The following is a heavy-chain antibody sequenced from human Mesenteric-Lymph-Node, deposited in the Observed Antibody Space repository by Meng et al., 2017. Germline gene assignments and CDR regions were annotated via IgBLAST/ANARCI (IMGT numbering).Heavy chain of an antibody. CDR1: GVTFSNYA. CDR3: AKASTVRGFDP. V-gene: IGHV3-23*01. Sequence: EVQLLEAGGGLVQPVGSLRLSCAASGVTFSNYAMSWVRQAPGKGLEWVSVITGSGGNTYYADSMKGRFTISRDNSKNTLYLQMNSLRAEDTAVYYCAKASTVRGFDPWGQGTLVTVSS. D-gene: IGHD3-10*02. J-gene: IGHJ5*02. CDR2: ITGSGGNT.